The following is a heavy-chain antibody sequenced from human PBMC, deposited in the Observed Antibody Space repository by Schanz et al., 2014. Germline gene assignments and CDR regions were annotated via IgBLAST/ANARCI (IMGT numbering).Heavy chain of an antibody. Sequence: QVQLVESGGGVVQPGRSLRLSCAGSGFSFSDYGMHWVRQAPGRGLEWVAVISYHGSERYYADSVKGRFTISRDNSKNTLYLQMNSLRTEDTAVYFCAKSYDTSGYSEFDYWGQGTLVTVSS. CDR1: GFSFSDYG. CDR3: AKSYDTSGYSEFDY. J-gene: IGHJ4*02. CDR2: ISYHGSER. D-gene: IGHD3-22*01. V-gene: IGHV3-30*18.